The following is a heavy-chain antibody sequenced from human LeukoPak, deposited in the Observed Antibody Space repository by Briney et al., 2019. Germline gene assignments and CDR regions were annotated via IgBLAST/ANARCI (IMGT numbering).Heavy chain of an antibody. D-gene: IGHD6-13*01. CDR1: GYTFTSYI. V-gene: IGHV1-18*01. J-gene: IGHJ6*03. CDR3: ARDRHIAAAVYYYYIDV. CDR2: INAYNGNT. Sequence: ASVKVCCNASGYTFTSYIISWVRQAPGQGLEWMGWINAYNGNTDYAQRVQGRVTMTTDTYTSTAYMELRSLRTDDTAVYYCARDRHIAAAVYYYYIDVWGKGTPVTVSS.